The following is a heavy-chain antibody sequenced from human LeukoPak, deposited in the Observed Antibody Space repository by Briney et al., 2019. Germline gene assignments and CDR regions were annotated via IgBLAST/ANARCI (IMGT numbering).Heavy chain of an antibody. CDR3: ARRSNYYGSGSYNFDY. J-gene: IGHJ4*02. D-gene: IGHD3-10*01. CDR1: GYSFTNYW. CDR2: IDPSDSYT. V-gene: IGHV5-10-1*01. Sequence: GASLRISCKCSGYSFTNYWISWVRQMPGKGLEWMGRIDPSDSYTNYSPSFQGHVTISADKSITTAYLQWSSLKASDTAMYYCARRSNYYGSGSYNFDYWGQGTLVTVSS.